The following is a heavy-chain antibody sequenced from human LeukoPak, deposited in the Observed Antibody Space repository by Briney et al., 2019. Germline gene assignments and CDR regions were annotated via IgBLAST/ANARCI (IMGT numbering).Heavy chain of an antibody. CDR3: ARQLAGPTGYFYMDV. CDR2: IKQDGSGR. Sequence: GGSLRLSCAASGFTLSSFWMSWVRQAPGKGLEWVANIKQDGSGRYYVDSVKGRFTISRDNAQNSLFLQMNSLRAEDTAFYYCARQLAGPTGYFYMDVWGKGTTVTDSS. V-gene: IGHV3-7*01. J-gene: IGHJ6*03. CDR1: GFTLSSFW. D-gene: IGHD1-26*01.